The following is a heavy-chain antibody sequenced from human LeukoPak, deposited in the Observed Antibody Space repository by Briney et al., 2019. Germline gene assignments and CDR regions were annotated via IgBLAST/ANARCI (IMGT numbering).Heavy chain of an antibody. D-gene: IGHD6-13*01. Sequence: GGSLRLSCAASGFTFSSYSMNWVRQAPGKGLEWVSSISSNSRYIYYADSMRGRFTISRDNAKNSLYLQLNSLKPEDTAVYYCARVAEAAAFDSWGQGTLVTVSS. J-gene: IGHJ4*02. CDR3: ARVAEAAAFDS. CDR1: GFTFSSYS. V-gene: IGHV3-21*06. CDR2: ISSNSRYI.